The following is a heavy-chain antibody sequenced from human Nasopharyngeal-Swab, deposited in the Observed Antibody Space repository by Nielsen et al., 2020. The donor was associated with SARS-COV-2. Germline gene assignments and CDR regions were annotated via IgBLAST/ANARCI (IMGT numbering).Heavy chain of an antibody. CDR3: AKDRDSGDDSGEYYHYYGMDV. V-gene: IGHV3-23*01. J-gene: IGHJ6*02. CDR1: GFTFRSYA. Sequence: GESLKISCAASGFTFRSYAISWVRQAPGKGLEWVSVISGSDHTTYYADSVKGRFTISRDNSKNTVNLQMNSLRVEDTAIYYCAKDRDSGDDSGEYYHYYGMDVWGQGTSVTVS. CDR2: ISGSDHTT. D-gene: IGHD5-12*01.